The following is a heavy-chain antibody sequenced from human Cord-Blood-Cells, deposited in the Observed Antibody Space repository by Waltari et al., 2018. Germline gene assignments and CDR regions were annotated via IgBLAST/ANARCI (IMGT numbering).Heavy chain of an antibody. Sequence: QVQLQQWGAGLLKPSETLSLTCAVYGGSFSGYYWSWIRQPPGKGLEWFGEINHSGSSNYNPSLKSRVTISVDTSKIQFSLKLSSVTASDTAVYYCARVRVDFTNCFDPWGQGTLVTVSS. CDR3: ARVRVDFTNCFDP. V-gene: IGHV4-34*01. J-gene: IGHJ5*02. D-gene: IGHD5-12*01. CDR1: GGSFSGYY. CDR2: INHSGSS.